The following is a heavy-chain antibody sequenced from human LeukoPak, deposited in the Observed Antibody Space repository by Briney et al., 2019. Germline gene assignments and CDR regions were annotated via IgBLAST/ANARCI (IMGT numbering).Heavy chain of an antibody. J-gene: IGHJ4*02. V-gene: IGHV3-74*01. Sequence: GGSLRLSCAASGFTFSSYWMHWVRQAPGKGLVWVSRINSDGSSTNYADSVKGRFTISRDNSKNTVYLQINSLRAEDTAVYYCAKVDYNSGSFFDYWGQGTLVTVSS. CDR3: AKVDYNSGSFFDY. D-gene: IGHD3-10*01. CDR1: GFTFSSYW. CDR2: INSDGSST.